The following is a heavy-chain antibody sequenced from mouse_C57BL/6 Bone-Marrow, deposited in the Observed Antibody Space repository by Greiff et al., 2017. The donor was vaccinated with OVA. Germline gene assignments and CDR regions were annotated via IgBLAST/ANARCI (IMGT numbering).Heavy chain of an antibody. V-gene: IGHV5-12*01. J-gene: IGHJ1*03. CDR3: ARGDV. CDR2: ISNGGGST. Sequence: EVHLVESGGGLVQPGGSLKLSCAASGFTFSDYYMYWVRQTPETRLEWVAYISNGGGSTYYPDNVKGRFTISRDNAKNTLYLQMSRLKSEDTAMYYCARGDVWGTGTTVTVSS. CDR1: GFTFSDYY.